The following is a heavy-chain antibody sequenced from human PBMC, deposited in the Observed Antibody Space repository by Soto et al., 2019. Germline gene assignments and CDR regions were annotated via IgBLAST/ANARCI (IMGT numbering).Heavy chain of an antibody. Sequence: PSETLSLTCTVSGGSISSYYWSWIRQPPGKGLEWIGYIYYSGSTNYNPSLKSRVTISVDTSKNQFSLKLSSVTAADTAVYYCASHTAMVTYFDYWGQGTLVTVSS. CDR1: GGSISSYY. CDR3: ASHTAMVTYFDY. D-gene: IGHD5-18*01. CDR2: IYYSGST. J-gene: IGHJ4*02. V-gene: IGHV4-59*01.